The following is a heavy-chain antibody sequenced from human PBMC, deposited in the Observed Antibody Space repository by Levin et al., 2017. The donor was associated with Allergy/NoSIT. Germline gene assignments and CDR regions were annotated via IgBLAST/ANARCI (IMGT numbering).Heavy chain of an antibody. V-gene: IGHV3-21*01. D-gene: IGHD4-23*01. J-gene: IGHJ4*02. CDR3: ARDDGGFYDY. Sequence: SSLLLLRRSIYYADSVKGRFTISRDNAKNSLYLQMNSLRAEDTAVYYCARDDGGFYDYWGQGTLVTVSS. CDR2: LLLLRRSI.